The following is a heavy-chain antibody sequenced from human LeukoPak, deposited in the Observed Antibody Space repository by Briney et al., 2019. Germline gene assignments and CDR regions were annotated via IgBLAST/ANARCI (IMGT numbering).Heavy chain of an antibody. CDR1: AGTFSSYA. D-gene: IGHD5-24*01. CDR3: ARDGYKSHAEYFQY. CDR2: IIPIFGTA. V-gene: IGHV1-69*06. J-gene: IGHJ1*01. Sequence: EASVTVSCNASAGTFSSYAISWMRHHPGQGLEWMGKIIPIFGTANYAQKFQGRVTITADKSTSTAYLELSSLRSEDTAVYYCARDGYKSHAEYFQYWGQGTLVTVSS.